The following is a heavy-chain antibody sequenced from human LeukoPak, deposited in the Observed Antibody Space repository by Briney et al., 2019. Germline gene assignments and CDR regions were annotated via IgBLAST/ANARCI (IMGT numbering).Heavy chain of an antibody. CDR2: IYYSGST. CDR3: ARDRVEYSSSRPVAYFDY. D-gene: IGHD6-6*01. V-gene: IGHV4-61*08. J-gene: IGHJ4*02. Sequence: SETLSLTCTVSGGSISSGDYYWSWIRQPPGKGLEWIGYIYYSGSTNYNPSLKSRVTISVDTSKNQFSLKLSSVTAADTAVYYCARDRVEYSSSRPVAYFDYWGQGTLVTVSS. CDR1: GGSISSGDYY.